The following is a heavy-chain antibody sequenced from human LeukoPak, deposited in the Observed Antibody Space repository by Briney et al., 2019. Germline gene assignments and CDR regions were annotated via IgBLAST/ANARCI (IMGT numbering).Heavy chain of an antibody. Sequence: PSETLSLTCIVSGGPISVDYWNWIRQAPGKGLEWIGYIYYTGRTKYNPSLASRLTISIDTSKSQFSLRLTSVTAADTAVYYCARISWAETTTIGSYYYYMDVWDKGTTVTVSS. CDR1: GGPISVDY. CDR2: IYYTGRT. V-gene: IGHV4-59*01. J-gene: IGHJ6*03. CDR3: ARISWAETTTIGSYYYYMDV. D-gene: IGHD5-24*01.